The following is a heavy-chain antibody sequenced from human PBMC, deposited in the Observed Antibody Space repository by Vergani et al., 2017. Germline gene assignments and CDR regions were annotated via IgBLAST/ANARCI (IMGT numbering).Heavy chain of an antibody. D-gene: IGHD3-10*01. CDR3: ARGRVTYYYGSGSYPYFDY. CDR1: GGSISSYY. V-gene: IGHV4-59*01. Sequence: QVQLQESGPGLVKPSETLSLTCTVSGGSISSYYWSWIRQPPGKGLEWIGYIYYSGSTNYNPSLKSRVTISVDTSKNQFSLKLSSVTAADTAVYYCARGRVTYYYGSGSYPYFDYWGQGTLVTVSS. CDR2: IYYSGST. J-gene: IGHJ4*02.